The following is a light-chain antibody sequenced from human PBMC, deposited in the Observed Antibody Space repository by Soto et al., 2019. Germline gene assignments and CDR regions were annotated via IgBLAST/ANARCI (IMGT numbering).Light chain of an antibody. Sequence: EIVMTQSPATLSVSPGERATLSCRASQSLSTSLAWYQQKPGQAPRLLIYDASTRATGFPARFSGSGSGTEFTLTISSLQFVDFAVYYRQIYYIWKTFGQGPNLDIK. V-gene: IGKV3-15*01. CDR3: QIYYIWKT. CDR2: DAS. J-gene: IGKJ1*01. CDR1: QSLSTS.